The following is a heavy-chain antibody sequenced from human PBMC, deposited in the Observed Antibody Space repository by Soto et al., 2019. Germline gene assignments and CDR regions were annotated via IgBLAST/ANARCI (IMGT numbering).Heavy chain of an antibody. CDR1: GFTFSSYW. Sequence: GGSLRLSCAASGFTFSSYWMSWVRQAPGKGLEWVANIKQDGSEKYYVDSVKGRFTISRDNAKNSLYLQMNSLRAEDTAVYYCARAEVLWSGYYRRKNYYYYGMDVWGQGTTVTVSS. CDR3: ARAEVLWSGYYRRKNYYYYGMDV. J-gene: IGHJ6*02. D-gene: IGHD3-3*01. CDR2: IKQDGSEK. V-gene: IGHV3-7*01.